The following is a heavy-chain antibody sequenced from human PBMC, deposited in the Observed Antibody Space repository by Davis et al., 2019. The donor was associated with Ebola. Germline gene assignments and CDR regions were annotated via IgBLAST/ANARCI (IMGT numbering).Heavy chain of an antibody. J-gene: IGHJ6*03. CDR1: GFTFSSYA. Sequence: GSLRLSCAASGFTFSSYAMSWVRQAPGKGLEWVSAISGSGGSTYYADSVKGRFTISRDNSKNTLYLQMNSLRAEDTAVYYCAKNLRPEYCSSTSCRPHYYYYYMDVWGKGTTVTVSS. CDR3: AKNLRPEYCSSTSCRPHYYYYYMDV. V-gene: IGHV3-23*01. CDR2: ISGSGGST. D-gene: IGHD2-2*01.